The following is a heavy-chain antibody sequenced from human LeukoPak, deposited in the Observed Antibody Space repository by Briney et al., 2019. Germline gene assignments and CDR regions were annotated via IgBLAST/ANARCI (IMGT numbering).Heavy chain of an antibody. CDR2: INPNSGGT. V-gene: IGHV1-2*02. Sequence: ASVKVSCKASGYTFTGYYMHWVRQAPGQGLEWMGWINPNSGGTNYAQKFQGRVTMTRDTSISTAYMELSRLRSDDTAVYYCARVVYSSGWYSTYYFVYWGQGTLVTVSS. CDR3: ARVVYSSGWYSTYYFVY. CDR1: GYTFTGYY. D-gene: IGHD6-19*01. J-gene: IGHJ4*02.